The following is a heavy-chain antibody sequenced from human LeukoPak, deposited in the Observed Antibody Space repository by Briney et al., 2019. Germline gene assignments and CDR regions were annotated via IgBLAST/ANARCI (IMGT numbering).Heavy chain of an antibody. Sequence: SETLSLTCTVSGGSISSYYWSWIRQPPGKGLEWIGYIYYSGSTNYSPSLKSRVTISVDTSKNQFSLKLSSVTAADTAVYYCASSTVTRWGFDPWGQGTLVTVSS. CDR3: ASSTVTRWGFDP. V-gene: IGHV4-59*08. CDR2: IYYSGST. D-gene: IGHD4-17*01. CDR1: GGSISSYY. J-gene: IGHJ5*02.